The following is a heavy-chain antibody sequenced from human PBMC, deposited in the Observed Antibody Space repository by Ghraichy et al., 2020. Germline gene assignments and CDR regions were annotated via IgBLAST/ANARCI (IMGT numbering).Heavy chain of an antibody. CDR1: GFTFSHSG. J-gene: IGHJ5*02. D-gene: IGHD3-10*01. V-gene: IGHV3-48*02. Sequence: GESLNISCVASGFTFSHSGMNWVRQVPGKGPEWIAYISSSSSILYYADSVKGRFTISRDNAKKSLFLQMSSLRDEDTAIYYCARDHGRYYFGSGRSDWFDPWGQGTLVTVSS. CDR3: ARDHGRYYFGSGRSDWFDP. CDR2: ISSSSSIL.